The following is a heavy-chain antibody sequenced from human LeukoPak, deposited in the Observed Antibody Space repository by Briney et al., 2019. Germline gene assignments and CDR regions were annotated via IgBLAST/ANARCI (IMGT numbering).Heavy chain of an antibody. Sequence: SETLSLTCAVYGGSFSGYYWSWIRQPAGKGLEWIGRIYISGSGSTNYNPSLKSRVTMSVDTSKNQLSLKLSSVTAADTAVYYCARTSKMLDCSGGSCNQNWFDPWGQGTLVTVSS. CDR3: ARTSKMLDCSGGSCNQNWFDP. D-gene: IGHD2-15*01. CDR1: GGSFSGYY. CDR2: IYISGSGST. V-gene: IGHV4-59*10. J-gene: IGHJ5*02.